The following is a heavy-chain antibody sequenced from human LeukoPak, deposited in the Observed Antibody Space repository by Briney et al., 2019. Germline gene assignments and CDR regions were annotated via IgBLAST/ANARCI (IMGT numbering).Heavy chain of an antibody. CDR2: ISYDGSNE. V-gene: IGHV3-30*04. CDR3: ARDQYSSAWYLTY. CDR1: GFTFSSYA. J-gene: IGHJ4*02. Sequence: GGSLRLSCAASGFTFSSYAMHWVRQAPGKGLEWVSMISYDGSNEYYADSVKGRFTISRDNSKNTLYLQMNSLRAADTAVYYCARDQYSSAWYLTYWGQGTLVTVSS. D-gene: IGHD6-19*01.